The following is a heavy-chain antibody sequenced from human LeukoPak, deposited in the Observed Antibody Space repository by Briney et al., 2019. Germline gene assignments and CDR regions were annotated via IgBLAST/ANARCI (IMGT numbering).Heavy chain of an antibody. J-gene: IGHJ5*02. CDR3: ARGKRKGYCSSTSCYALFDP. V-gene: IGHV1-8*01. CDR2: MNPNSGNT. Sequence: VASVKVSCKASGNTFTSYDINWVRQATGQGLEWMGWMNPNSGNTGYAQKFQGRVTMTRNTSISTAYMELSSLRSEDTAVYYCARGKRKGYCSSTSCYALFDPWGQGTLVTVSS. D-gene: IGHD2-2*01. CDR1: GNTFTSYD.